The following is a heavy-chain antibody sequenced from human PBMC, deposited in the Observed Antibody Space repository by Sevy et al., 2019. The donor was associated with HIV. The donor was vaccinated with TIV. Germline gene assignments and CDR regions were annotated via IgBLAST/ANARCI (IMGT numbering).Heavy chain of an antibody. CDR3: AKQISYQGYFDY. CDR1: GFTFSSYG. J-gene: IGHJ4*02. CDR2: IWFNGSNK. V-gene: IGHV3-33*06. D-gene: IGHD3-16*02. Sequence: GGCLRLSCAASGFTFSSYGMHWVRQAPGKGLEWVALIWFNGSNKYYADSMKGRFTISRDNSKNTLYLQMNSLRTEDTAVYYCAKQISYQGYFDYWGQGTLVTVSS.